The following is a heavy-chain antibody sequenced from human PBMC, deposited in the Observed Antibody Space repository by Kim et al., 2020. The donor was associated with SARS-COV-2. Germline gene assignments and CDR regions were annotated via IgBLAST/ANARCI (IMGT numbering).Heavy chain of an antibody. CDR3: ARDSGGMTTVTTLDY. V-gene: IGHV3-64*01. D-gene: IGHD4-17*01. Sequence: TSAEGRFTISRDNSTNTLYLQMGSLGAEDMSVYYCARDSGGMTTVTTLDYWGQGTLVTVSS. J-gene: IGHJ4*02.